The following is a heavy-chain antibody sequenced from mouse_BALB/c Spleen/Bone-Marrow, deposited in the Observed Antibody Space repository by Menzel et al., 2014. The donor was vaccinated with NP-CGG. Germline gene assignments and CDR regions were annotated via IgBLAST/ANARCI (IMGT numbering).Heavy chain of an antibody. Sequence: ESGPGLVKPSQTVSLTCTVTGISITTGNYRWSWIRQFPGNKLEWIGYIYYSGTITYNPSLTSRTTITRDTSKXQFFLEMNSLTAEDTATYYCARYLGAYFDYWGQGTTLTVSS. J-gene: IGHJ2*01. CDR3: ARYLGAYFDY. V-gene: IGHV3-5*02. CDR1: GISITTGNYR. D-gene: IGHD1-1*01. CDR2: IYYSGTI.